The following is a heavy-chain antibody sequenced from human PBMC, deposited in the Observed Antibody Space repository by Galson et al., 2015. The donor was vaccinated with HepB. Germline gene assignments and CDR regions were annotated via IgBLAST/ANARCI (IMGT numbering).Heavy chain of an antibody. CDR3: AANYYDSSGPLDLGWFDP. D-gene: IGHD3-22*01. CDR1: GGTFSSYA. CDR2: IIPILGIA. J-gene: IGHJ5*02. Sequence: SVKVSCKASGGTFSSYAISWVRQAPGQGLEWMGRIIPILGIANFAQKFQGRVTITADKSTSTAYMELSSLRSEDTAVYYCAANYYDSSGPLDLGWFDPWGQGTLVTVSS. V-gene: IGHV1-69*04.